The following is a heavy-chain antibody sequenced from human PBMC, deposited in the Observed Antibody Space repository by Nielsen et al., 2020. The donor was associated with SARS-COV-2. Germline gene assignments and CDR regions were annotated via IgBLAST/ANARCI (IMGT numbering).Heavy chain of an antibody. CDR3: AKDLSRDSATIFGVVIAPAFDY. V-gene: IGHV3-23*01. CDR2: ISGSGGST. D-gene: IGHD3-3*01. Sequence: GGSLRLSCAASGFTFRSYEMNWVRQAPGKGLEWVSAISGSGGSTYYADSVKGRFTISRDNSKNTLYLQMNSLRAEDTAVYYCAKDLSRDSATIFGVVIAPAFDYWGQGTLVTVSS. CDR1: GFTFRSYE. J-gene: IGHJ4*02.